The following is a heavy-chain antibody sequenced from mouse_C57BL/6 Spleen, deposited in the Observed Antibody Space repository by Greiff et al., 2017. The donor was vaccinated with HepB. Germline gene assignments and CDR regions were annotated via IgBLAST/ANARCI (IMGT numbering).Heavy chain of an antibody. CDR1: GYTFTNYW. CDR2: IYPGGGYT. J-gene: IGHJ4*01. CDR3: ARAPPYYYGSDYYAMDY. V-gene: IGHV1-63*01. D-gene: IGHD1-1*01. Sequence: QVQLQQSGAELVRPGTSVKMSCKASGYTFTNYWIGWAKQRPGHGLEWIGDIYPGGGYTNYNEKFKGKATLTADKSSSTAYMQFSSLTSEDSAIYYCARAPPYYYGSDYYAMDYWGQGTSVTVSS.